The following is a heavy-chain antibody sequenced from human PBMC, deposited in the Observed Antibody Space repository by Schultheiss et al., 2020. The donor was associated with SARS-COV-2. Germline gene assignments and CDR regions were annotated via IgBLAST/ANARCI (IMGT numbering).Heavy chain of an antibody. CDR3: AIRGRRGWVVPASADYYYMDI. CDR2: INPNSGGT. Sequence: ASVKVSCKASGYTFTGYYMHWVRQAPGQGPEWMGWINPNSGGTNYAQKFQGRVTMTRDTSISTAYVELSRLRSDDTAVYYCAIRGRRGWVVPASADYYYMDIWGQGTTVTVSS. CDR1: GYTFTGYY. V-gene: IGHV1-2*02. D-gene: IGHD2-2*01. J-gene: IGHJ6*03.